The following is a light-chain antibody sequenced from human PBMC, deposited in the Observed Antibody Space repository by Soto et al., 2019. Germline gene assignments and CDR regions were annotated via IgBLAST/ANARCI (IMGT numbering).Light chain of an antibody. Sequence: ELTQPPSVSVSPGQTASITCSGDKLGDKYACWYQQKPGQSPVLVIYQDSKRPSGIPERFSGSNSGNTATLTISGTQAMDEADYYCQAWDSSTDVVFGGGTKLTVL. CDR2: QDS. J-gene: IGLJ2*01. CDR3: QAWDSSTDVV. V-gene: IGLV3-1*01. CDR1: KLGDKY.